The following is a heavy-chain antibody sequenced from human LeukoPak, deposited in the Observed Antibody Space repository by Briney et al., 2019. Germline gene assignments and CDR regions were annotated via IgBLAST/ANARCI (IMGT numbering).Heavy chain of an antibody. V-gene: IGHV3-23*01. Sequence: PGGSLRLSCAASGFTFTDYAITWVRQAPGKGLEWVSAISGSGGTTYYADSVKGRFTISRDNSKNTLYLQMNSLRAEDTAVYYCARDRMPDYYYYYMDVWGKGTTVTVSS. J-gene: IGHJ6*03. CDR3: ARDRMPDYYYYYMDV. CDR2: ISGSGGTT. CDR1: GFTFTDYA. D-gene: IGHD1-14*01.